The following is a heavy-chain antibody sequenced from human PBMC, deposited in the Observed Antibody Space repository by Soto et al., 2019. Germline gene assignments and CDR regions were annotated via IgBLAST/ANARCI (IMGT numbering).Heavy chain of an antibody. Sequence: QVQVVQSGAEVKKPGASVKVACKASGYSFDTFGMSWVRQAPGQGLEWMGWISIEKGDTNSAQKFQDGVIMPTDTSTSTSYIERRSMTSHDTAVYYCARCYCSVGICFTCRQFELWGRATLVTVSP. CDR1: GYSFDTFG. J-gene: IGHJ2*01. CDR3: ARCYCSVGICFTCRQFEL. CDR2: ISIEKGDT. D-gene: IGHD2-15*01. V-gene: IGHV1-18*01.